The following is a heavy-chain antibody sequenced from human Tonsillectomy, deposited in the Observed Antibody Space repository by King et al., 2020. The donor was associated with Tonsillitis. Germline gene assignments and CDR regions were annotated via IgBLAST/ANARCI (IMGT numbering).Heavy chain of an antibody. CDR3: ASRIPASGCFAY. J-gene: IGHJ4*02. CDR2: IYYSGST. V-gene: IGHV4-39*01. D-gene: IGHD6-13*01. CDR1: GGSISNINYY. Sequence: LQLQESGPGLVKPSETLSLNCPVSGGSISNINYYWGWIRQPPGKGLEWIGSIYYSGSTYYKPSLKSRVTISVDTSKNQFSLKLSSVTAADTAVYYCASRIPASGCFAYWGQGTLVTVSS.